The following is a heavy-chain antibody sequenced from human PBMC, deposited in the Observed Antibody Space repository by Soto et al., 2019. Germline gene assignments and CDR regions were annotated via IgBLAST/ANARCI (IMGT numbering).Heavy chain of an antibody. J-gene: IGHJ5*02. CDR1: GFTFSSYA. Sequence: GGSLRLSCAASGFTFSSYAMSWVRQAPGKGLEWVSAISGSGGSTYYADSVKGRFTISRDNSKNTLYLQMNSLRAEDTAVYYCAKARRVVVPAAIAFDPWGQGTLVTVSS. CDR2: ISGSGGST. V-gene: IGHV3-23*01. CDR3: AKARRVVVPAAIAFDP. D-gene: IGHD2-2*02.